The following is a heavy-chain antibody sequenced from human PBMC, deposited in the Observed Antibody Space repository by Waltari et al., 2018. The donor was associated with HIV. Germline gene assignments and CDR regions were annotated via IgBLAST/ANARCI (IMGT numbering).Heavy chain of an antibody. V-gene: IGHV3-33*01. Sequence: QVQLVESGGGVVQPGRSLRLSCATSGFPLSSYGMHSVRQGTGKGLEWVTVIWYDGSKKYYADSVKGRFTISRDNSKNTLYLQMNSLRIEDTAVYYCARKYSSSWGAPFDYWGQGTLVTVSS. CDR3: ARKYSSSWGAPFDY. D-gene: IGHD6-13*01. J-gene: IGHJ4*02. CDR1: GFPLSSYG. CDR2: IWYDGSKK.